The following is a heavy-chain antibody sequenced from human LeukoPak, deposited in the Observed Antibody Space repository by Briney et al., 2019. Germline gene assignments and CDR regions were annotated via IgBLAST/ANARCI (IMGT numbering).Heavy chain of an antibody. Sequence: SETLPLTCTVSGGSISSGDYYWSWIRQPPGKGLEWIGYIYYSGSTYYNPSLKSRVTISVDTSKNQFSLKLSSVTAADTAVYYCASRPRIAAAGYYFDYWGQGTLVTVSS. V-gene: IGHV4-30-4*01. CDR2: IYYSGST. CDR1: GGSISSGDYY. J-gene: IGHJ4*02. CDR3: ASRPRIAAAGYYFDY. D-gene: IGHD6-13*01.